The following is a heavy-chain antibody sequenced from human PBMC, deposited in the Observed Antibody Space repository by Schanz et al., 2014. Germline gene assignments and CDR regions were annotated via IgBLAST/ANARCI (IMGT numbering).Heavy chain of an antibody. CDR1: GFAFSSYG. CDR3: ARKMKLGVYGGKGHDSLDI. D-gene: IGHD4-17*01. V-gene: IGHV3-20*04. CDR2: INWSDGGST. Sequence: EVQLLESGGGLVQPGGSLRLSCLASGFAFSSYGMNWLRQAPGKGLEWVSRINWSDGGSTGYADSVRGRFTISRDNAKNTLYLQMNTLRAEDTAVYYCARKMKLGVYGGKGHDSLDIWGQGTMVTVSS. J-gene: IGHJ3*02.